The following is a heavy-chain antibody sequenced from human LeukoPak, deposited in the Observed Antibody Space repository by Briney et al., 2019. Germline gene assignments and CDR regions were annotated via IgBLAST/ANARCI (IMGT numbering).Heavy chain of an antibody. D-gene: IGHD5-12*01. J-gene: IGHJ6*03. V-gene: IGHV3-21*04. CDR2: ISSGGSYI. CDR3: ARARATLYYYYMDV. Sequence: VGSLRLSCAASGFSFSTSGMNWVRQAPGKGLEWVSSISSGGSYIYYADSVKGRFTISRDNAKNSLYLQMNSLRAEDTAVYYCARARATLYYYYMDVWGKGTTVTVSS. CDR1: GFSFSTSG.